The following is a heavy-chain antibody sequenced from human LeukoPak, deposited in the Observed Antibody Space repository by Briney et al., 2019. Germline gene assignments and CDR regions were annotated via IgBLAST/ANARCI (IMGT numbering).Heavy chain of an antibody. CDR3: ARGSNWNYDDYLFDY. Sequence: SETLSLTCTVSGGSISSYYWSWVRQPPGKGLEWVGYIYYSGSTNYNPSLKSRVTISVDTSKNQFSLKLSSVTAADTAVYYCARGSNWNYDDYLFDYWGQGTLVTVSS. CDR1: GGSISSYY. V-gene: IGHV4-59*01. D-gene: IGHD1-7*01. CDR2: IYYSGST. J-gene: IGHJ4*02.